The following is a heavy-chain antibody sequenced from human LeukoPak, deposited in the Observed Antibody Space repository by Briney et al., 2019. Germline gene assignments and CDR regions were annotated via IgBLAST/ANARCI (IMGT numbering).Heavy chain of an antibody. D-gene: IGHD4-17*01. Sequence: GGSLRLSRSASGFSFSICSMHWVRQAPGKGLEYVSAISNNGDHTNYADSVKGRFTISRDNSKNTLYLQMSSLRAEDTAVYYCVKATVTSSYFDYFDSWGQGTRVTVSS. CDR2: ISNNGDHT. CDR1: GFSFSICS. J-gene: IGHJ4*02. V-gene: IGHV3-64D*09. CDR3: VKATVTSSYFDYFDS.